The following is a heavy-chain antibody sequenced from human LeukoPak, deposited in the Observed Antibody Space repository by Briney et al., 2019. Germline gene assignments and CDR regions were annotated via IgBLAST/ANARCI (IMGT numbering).Heavy chain of an antibody. Sequence: ASVKVSCKASGYTFTGYYMHWVRQAPGQGLEWMGWISAYNSNTHCAQKLQGRVTMTTDTSTSTAYMEVRSLRSGDTAVYYCAREVGRGFDYWGQGALVTVSS. J-gene: IGHJ4*02. D-gene: IGHD1-26*01. CDR1: GYTFTGYY. CDR2: ISAYNSNT. V-gene: IGHV1-18*04. CDR3: AREVGRGFDY.